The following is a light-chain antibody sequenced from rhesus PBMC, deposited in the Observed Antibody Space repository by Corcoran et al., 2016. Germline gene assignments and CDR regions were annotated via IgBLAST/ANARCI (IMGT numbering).Light chain of an antibody. J-gene: IGKJ2*01. V-gene: IGKV1-69*01. CDR2: RAS. CDR1: QGISNW. Sequence: DIQMTQSPSSLSSSVGDRVTITCRASQGISNWLAWYQQKPGKAPKLLIYRASKLETGVPSRFSGSGSGTDFTLTISSLQPEDIGTYYCQQHDNSPYSFGQGTKVEIK. CDR3: QQHDNSPYS.